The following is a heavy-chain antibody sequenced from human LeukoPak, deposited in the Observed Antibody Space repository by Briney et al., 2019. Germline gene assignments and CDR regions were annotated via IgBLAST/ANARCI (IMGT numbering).Heavy chain of an antibody. J-gene: IGHJ3*02. CDR3: ARVVRAVIPYSPHDEENNDAFDI. Sequence: SEALSLTCTVSGGSISSSSYYWGWIRQPPGKGLEWIGSIYYSGSTYYNPSLKSRVTITVDTSKNQFLLKLSSVTAADTAVYYCARVVRAVIPYSPHDEENNDAFDIWGQGTMVTVSS. V-gene: IGHV4-39*06. CDR2: IYYSGST. CDR1: GGSISSSSYY. D-gene: IGHD2-21*01.